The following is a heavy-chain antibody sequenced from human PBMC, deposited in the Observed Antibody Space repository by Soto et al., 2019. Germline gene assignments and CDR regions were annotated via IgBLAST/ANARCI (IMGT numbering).Heavy chain of an antibody. Sequence: SQTLSLTCAISGDSVSSNSAAWNWIRQCPSRGLDWLGRTYYRSKWYNDYAVSLKSRITINPDTSKNQFSLQLNSVNPEDTAVYYCARVVSYYYDFWSGYWTYYYYGMDVWGQGTTVTVSS. CDR2: TYYRSKWYN. CDR1: GDSVSSNSAA. D-gene: IGHD3-3*01. J-gene: IGHJ6*02. V-gene: IGHV6-1*01. CDR3: ARVVSYYYDFWSGYWTYYYYGMDV.